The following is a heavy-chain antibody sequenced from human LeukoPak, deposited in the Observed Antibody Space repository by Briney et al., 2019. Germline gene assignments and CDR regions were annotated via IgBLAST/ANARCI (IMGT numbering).Heavy chain of an antibody. J-gene: IGHJ4*02. Sequence: GGSLRLSCGASGFTLSTYWMSWVRQVRGKGLDWVANINPDGSGKMYVDSVKGRFTIARDNADNSLSLQMNSLRAEDTAVYYCASWGAGGNSWGQGTLVTVSS. CDR2: INPDGSGK. CDR1: GFTLSTYW. CDR3: ASWGAGGNS. D-gene: IGHD3-16*01. V-gene: IGHV3-7*01.